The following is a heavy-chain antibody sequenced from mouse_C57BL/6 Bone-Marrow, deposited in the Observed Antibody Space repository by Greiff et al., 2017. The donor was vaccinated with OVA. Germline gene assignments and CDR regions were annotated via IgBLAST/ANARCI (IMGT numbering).Heavy chain of an antibody. D-gene: IGHD1-1*01. CDR1: GYTFTSYW. Sequence: QVQLQQPGAELVKPGASVKLSCKASGYTFTSYWMQWVKQRPGQGLEWIGEIDPSDSYTNYNQKFKGKATLTVATSSSTTYMQLSSLTSEDSAVYDCAYGSGFHWYFDDWGTGTTVTVSS. CDR2: IDPSDSYT. V-gene: IGHV1-50*01. J-gene: IGHJ1*03. CDR3: AYGSGFHWYFDD.